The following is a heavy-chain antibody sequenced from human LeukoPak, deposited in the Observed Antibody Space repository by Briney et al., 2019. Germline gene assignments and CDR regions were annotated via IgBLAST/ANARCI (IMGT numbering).Heavy chain of an antibody. D-gene: IGHD2-21*01. CDR1: GYTFTSYY. V-gene: IGHV1-46*01. CDR2: INPSGGST. CDR3: AREVIGYYFDY. J-gene: IGHJ4*02. Sequence: ASVTVSFKSSGYTFTSYYMHWVRQAPAQGLEWMGIINPSGGSTSYAQKFQGRVTMTMDTSTSTVYMELSSLRSEDTAVYYCAREVIGYYFDYWGQGTLVTVSS.